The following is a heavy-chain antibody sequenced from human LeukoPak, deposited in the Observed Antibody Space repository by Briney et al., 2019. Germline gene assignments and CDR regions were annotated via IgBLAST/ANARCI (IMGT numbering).Heavy chain of an antibody. CDR2: IWYDGSNK. D-gene: IGHD6-19*01. Sequence: GRSLRLSCAASGFTFSSYGMHWVRQAPGKGLEWVAVIWYDGSNKYYADSVKGRFSISRENSKNTLYLQMNSLRAEDTAVYYCARDGAGYSSGWYYNDYWGQGTLVTVSS. CDR3: ARDGAGYSSGWYYNDY. J-gene: IGHJ4*02. CDR1: GFTFSSYG. V-gene: IGHV3-33*01.